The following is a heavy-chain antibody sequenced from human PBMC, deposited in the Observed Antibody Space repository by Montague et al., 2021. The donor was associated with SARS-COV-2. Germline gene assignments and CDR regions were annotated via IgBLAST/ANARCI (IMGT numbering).Heavy chain of an antibody. CDR1: GGSITDRTYY. D-gene: IGHD6-13*01. CDR2: INYSGTT. V-gene: IGHV4-39*01. CDR3: ARHWGIAAAGN. J-gene: IGHJ4*02. Sequence: SETLSLTCSVSGGSITDRTYYWGCIRPSPGKGLEWIGAINYSGTTYYXXSLKSRVTISLDTAKNQFSLKMTSVTDADTAVYYCARHWGIAAAGNWGQGTLVTVSS.